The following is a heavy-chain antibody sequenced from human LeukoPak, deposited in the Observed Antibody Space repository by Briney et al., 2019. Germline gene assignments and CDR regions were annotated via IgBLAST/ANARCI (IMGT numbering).Heavy chain of an antibody. CDR2: IYYSGSS. CDR1: GGSISSYY. D-gene: IGHD6-6*01. V-gene: IGHV4-59*08. CDR3: ARLTRLSTSPDRYYLDY. J-gene: IGHJ4*02. Sequence: KSSETLSLTCTVSGGSISSYYWSWIRQPPGKGLEFIGYIYYSGSSNYNPSLKSRVTISIDTSKNQFSLKLSSVTAADSAVYYCARLTRLSTSPDRYYLDYWGQGTLVTVSS.